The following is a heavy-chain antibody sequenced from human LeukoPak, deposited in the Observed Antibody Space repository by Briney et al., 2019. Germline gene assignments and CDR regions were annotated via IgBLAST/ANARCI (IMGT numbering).Heavy chain of an antibody. V-gene: IGHV4-30-2*01. J-gene: IGHJ4*02. CDR1: GGSISSGGYS. CDR3: ARVSLSSSTYYFDY. CDR2: IYHSGST. D-gene: IGHD6-13*01. Sequence: SQTLSLTCAVSGGSISSGGYSWSWIRQPPGKGLEWTGYIYHSGSTYYNPSLKSRVTISVDRSKNQFSLKLSSVTAADTAVYYCARVSLSSSTYYFDYWGQGTLVTVSS.